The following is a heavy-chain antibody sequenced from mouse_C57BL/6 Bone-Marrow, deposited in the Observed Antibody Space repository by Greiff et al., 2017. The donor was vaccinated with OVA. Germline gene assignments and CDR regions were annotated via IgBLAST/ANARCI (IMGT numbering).Heavy chain of an antibody. CDR1: GFNIKDDY. V-gene: IGHV14-4*01. D-gene: IGHD1-1*02. J-gene: IGHJ2*01. CDR2: IDPENGDT. Sequence: VQLQQSGAELVRPGASVKLSCTASGFNIKDDYMHWVKQRPEQGLEWIGWIDPENGDTEYASKFQGKATITADTSSNTAYLQLSSLTSEDTAVYYCTTYGGYYLGYWGQGTTLTVSS. CDR3: TTYGGYYLGY.